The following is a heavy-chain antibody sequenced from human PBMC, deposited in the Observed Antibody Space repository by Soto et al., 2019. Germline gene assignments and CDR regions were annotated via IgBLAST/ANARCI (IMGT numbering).Heavy chain of an antibody. CDR1: GFTFSSYG. CDR2: IWYDGSNK. V-gene: IGHV3-33*01. J-gene: IGHJ4*02. D-gene: IGHD2-15*01. Sequence: GGSLRLSCAASGFTFSSYGMHWVRQAPGKGLEWVAVIWYDGSNKYYADSVKGRFTISRDNSKNTLYLQMNSLRAEDTAVYYCARDIRSVVAAKGPFDYWGQGTLVTVSS. CDR3: ARDIRSVVAAKGPFDY.